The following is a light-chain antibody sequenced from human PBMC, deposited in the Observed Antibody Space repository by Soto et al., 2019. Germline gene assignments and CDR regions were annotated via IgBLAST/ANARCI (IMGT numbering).Light chain of an antibody. CDR1: KLGDKY. CDR2: QDI. CDR3: QAWDSYSYV. J-gene: IGLJ1*01. Sequence: SYELTQPPSVSVSPGQTASITCSGDKLGDKYACWYQQKPGQSPVLVIYQDIKRPSGIPERFSGSNSGNTATLTISGTQALDEADYYCQAWDSYSYVFGTGTKLTVL. V-gene: IGLV3-1*01.